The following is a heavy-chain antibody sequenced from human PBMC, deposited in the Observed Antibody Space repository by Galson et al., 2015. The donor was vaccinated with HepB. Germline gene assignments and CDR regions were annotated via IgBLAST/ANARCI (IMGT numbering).Heavy chain of an antibody. J-gene: IGHJ3*02. D-gene: IGHD3-22*01. V-gene: IGHV3-23*01. Sequence: SLRLSCAASGFTFSSYAMSWVRQAPGKGLEWVSAISGSGGSTYYADSVKGRFTISRDNSKNTLYLQMNSLRAEDTAVYYCAKDLSSSGYTWSSSAFDIWGQGAMVTVSS. CDR3: AKDLSSSGYTWSSSAFDI. CDR1: GFTFSSYA. CDR2: ISGSGGST.